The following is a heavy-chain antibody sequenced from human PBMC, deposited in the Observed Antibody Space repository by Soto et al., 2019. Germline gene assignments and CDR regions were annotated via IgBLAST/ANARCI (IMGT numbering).Heavy chain of an antibody. D-gene: IGHD3-22*01. J-gene: IGHJ4*02. V-gene: IGHV3-23*01. CDR3: AKDAGYYYDSSGYYYRDYYFDY. CDR1: GFTFSSYA. Sequence: LRLSCAASGFTFSSYAISCSRQAPGKGLEWVSSISGSAGSTYYSDSVIVWFTISRDNSTNTLYLQMNSMRAEVTAVYYCAKDAGYYYDSSGYYYRDYYFDYWGQGTLVTVSS. CDR2: ISGSAGST.